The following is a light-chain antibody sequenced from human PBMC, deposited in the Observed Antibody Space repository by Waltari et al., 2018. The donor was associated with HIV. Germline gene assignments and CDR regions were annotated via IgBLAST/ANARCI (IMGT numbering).Light chain of an antibody. V-gene: IGLV3-21*01. Sequence: SYVLTQPPSVSVAPGKTARITCGGNNIGSKSVHWYQQKPGQAPVLVIYYDSDRASGSPEWFSGANSGETATLTISRVEGGDEADYHCQVWESSSDHAVYCGGTKLTVL. CDR1: NIGSKS. CDR3: QVWESSSDHAV. CDR2: YDS. J-gene: IGLJ3*02.